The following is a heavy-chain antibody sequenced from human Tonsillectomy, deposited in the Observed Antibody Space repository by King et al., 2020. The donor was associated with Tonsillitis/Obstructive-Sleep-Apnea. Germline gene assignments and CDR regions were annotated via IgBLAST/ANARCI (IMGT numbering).Heavy chain of an antibody. Sequence: VQLQESGPGLVKPSQTLSLTCTVSGGSISSGGYYWSWIRQHPGKGLEWIGYIYYSGSTYYNPSLKSLVTISVDTSKNQFSLKLSSVTAADTAVYYCAGAEVGYGDHNGWFDPWGQGTLVTVSS. D-gene: IGHD4-17*01. CDR3: AGAEVGYGDHNGWFDP. CDR2: IYYSGST. V-gene: IGHV4-31*01. CDR1: GGSISSGGYY. J-gene: IGHJ5*02.